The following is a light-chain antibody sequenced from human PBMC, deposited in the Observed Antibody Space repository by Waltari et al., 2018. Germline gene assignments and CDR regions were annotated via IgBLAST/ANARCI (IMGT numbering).Light chain of an antibody. J-gene: IGKJ5*01. V-gene: IGKV3D-7*01. CDR2: GAS. CDR3: QQDYNLPIT. CDR1: QSFSSSY. Sequence: EIVMTQSPATLSLSPGERATLSCRASQSFSSSYLSWYQQKPGQAPRLLIYGASTRATGIPARFSGSGSWTDFTLTISSLQPEDFAVYYCQQDYNLPITFGQGTRLEIK.